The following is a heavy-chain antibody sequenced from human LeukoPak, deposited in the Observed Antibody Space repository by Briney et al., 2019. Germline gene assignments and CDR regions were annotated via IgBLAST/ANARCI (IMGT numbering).Heavy chain of an antibody. Sequence: GGSLRLSCAASGFTFSNYWMHWVRQAPGKGLVWVSRINSDGSRATYAGSVKGRFTISRDNAKNTLYLQMNSLRAEDTAVYYCARDLKFFGGYYYGMDVWGQGTAVTVSS. CDR2: INSDGSRA. D-gene: IGHD3-10*01. CDR1: GFTFSNYW. V-gene: IGHV3-74*01. CDR3: ARDLKFFGGYYYGMDV. J-gene: IGHJ6*02.